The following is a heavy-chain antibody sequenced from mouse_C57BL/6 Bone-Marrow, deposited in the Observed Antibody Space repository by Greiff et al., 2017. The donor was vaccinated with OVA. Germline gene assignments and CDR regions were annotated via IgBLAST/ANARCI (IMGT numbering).Heavy chain of an antibody. CDR3: TTWITTVVASTGYYAMDY. D-gene: IGHD1-1*01. CDR2: IDPENGDT. Sequence: EVQLVESGAELVRPGASVKLSCTASGFNIKDDYMHWVKQRPEQGLEWIGWIDPENGDTEYASKFQGKATITADTSSNTAYLQLSSLTSEDTAVYYCTTWITTVVASTGYYAMDYWGQGTSVTVSS. J-gene: IGHJ4*01. CDR1: GFNIKDDY. V-gene: IGHV14-4*01.